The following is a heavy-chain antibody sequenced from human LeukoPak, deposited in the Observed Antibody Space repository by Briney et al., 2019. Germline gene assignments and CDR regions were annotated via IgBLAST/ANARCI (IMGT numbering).Heavy chain of an antibody. Sequence: ERSLRLSCAASGFTFSSYAMHWVRQAPGKGLEWVAVISYDGSNKYYADSVKGRFTISRDNSKNTLYLQMNSLRAEDTAVYYCASSAFGIYDSSGYIDYWGQGTLVTVSS. V-gene: IGHV3-30*04. CDR3: ASSAFGIYDSSGYIDY. CDR1: GFTFSSYA. CDR2: ISYDGSNK. J-gene: IGHJ4*02. D-gene: IGHD3-22*01.